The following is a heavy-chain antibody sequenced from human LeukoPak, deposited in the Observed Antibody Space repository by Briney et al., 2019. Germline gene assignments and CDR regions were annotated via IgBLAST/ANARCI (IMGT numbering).Heavy chain of an antibody. J-gene: IGHJ4*02. CDR3: AKSPKTGFLFDY. Sequence: PGGSLRLSCAASGFTFSSYSMNWVRQAPGKGLEWVSVIYGGVNTVYADSVKGRFTISRDNSKNTLYLQMNSLRAEDTAVYYCAKSPKTGFLFDYWGKGTLVAVSS. V-gene: IGHV3-66*01. D-gene: IGHD1-1*01. CDR1: GFTFSSYS. CDR2: IYGGVNT.